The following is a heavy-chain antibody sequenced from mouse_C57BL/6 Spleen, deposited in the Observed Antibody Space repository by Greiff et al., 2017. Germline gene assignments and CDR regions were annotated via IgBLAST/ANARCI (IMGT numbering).Heavy chain of an antibody. CDR1: GYTFTSYG. Sequence: VQLQQSGAELARPGASVKLSCTASGYTFTSYGISWVKQRTGQGLEWIGEISPRSGNTYYNEKFKGKATLTADKSSSTAYMELRSLTSEDSAVYFCAREYYYAMDYWGQGTSVTVSS. V-gene: IGHV1-81*01. CDR3: AREYYYAMDY. CDR2: ISPRSGNT. J-gene: IGHJ4*01.